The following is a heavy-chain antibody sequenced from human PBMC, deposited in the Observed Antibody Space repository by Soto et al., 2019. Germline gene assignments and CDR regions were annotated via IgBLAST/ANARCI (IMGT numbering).Heavy chain of an antibody. J-gene: IGHJ4*02. D-gene: IGHD5-12*01. V-gene: IGHV1-8*01. CDR3: ARGLAYGYSGYHVDY. CDR1: GSTFTSYD. Sequence: ASVKVSCKASGSTFTSYDINWVRQATGQGLEWMGWMKVNSGNAGYAQKFQGRVTMTRNTSIDTAYMEVSSLRSEDTAVYYCARGLAYGYSGYHVDYWGQGTLVTVSS. CDR2: MKVNSGNA.